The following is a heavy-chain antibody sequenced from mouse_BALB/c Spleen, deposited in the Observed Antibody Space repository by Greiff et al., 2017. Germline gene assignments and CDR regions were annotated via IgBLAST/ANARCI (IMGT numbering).Heavy chain of an antibody. D-gene: IGHD2-3*01. CDR3: AREDDAWFAY. CDR1: GFSLTSYG. J-gene: IGHJ3*01. Sequence: VQGVESGPGLVAPSQSLSITCTVSGFSLTSYGVHWVRQPPGKGLEWLGVIWAGGSTNYNSALMSRLSISKDNSKSQVFLKMNSLQTDDTAMYYCAREDDAWFAYWGQGTLVTVSA. V-gene: IGHV2-9*02. CDR2: IWAGGST.